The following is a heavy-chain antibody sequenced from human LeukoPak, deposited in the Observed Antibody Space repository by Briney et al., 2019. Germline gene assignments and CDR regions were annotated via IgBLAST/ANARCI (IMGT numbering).Heavy chain of an antibody. D-gene: IGHD3-10*01. V-gene: IGHV3-48*01. J-gene: IGHJ6*03. CDR3: ARELTRYYYGSAYYYMDV. Sequence: PGGSLRLSCAASGFTFSSYSMNWVRQAPGKGLEWVSYISSSSSTIYYADSVKGRFTISRDNAKNSLYLQMNSLRAEDTAVYYCARELTRYYYGSAYYYMDVWGKGKTGTASS. CDR2: ISSSSSTI. CDR1: GFTFSSYS.